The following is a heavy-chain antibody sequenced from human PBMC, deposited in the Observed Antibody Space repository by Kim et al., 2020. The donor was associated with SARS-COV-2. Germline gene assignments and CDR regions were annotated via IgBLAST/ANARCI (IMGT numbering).Heavy chain of an antibody. CDR2: IIPIFGTA. CDR1: GGTFSSYA. CDR3: AREVGGSGSYWDYYYYGMDV. D-gene: IGHD3-10*01. Sequence: SVKVSCKASGGTFSSYAISWVRQAPGQGLEWMGGIIPIFGTANYAQKFQGRVTITADESTSTAYMELSSLRSEDTAVYYCAREVGGSGSYWDYYYYGMDVWGQGTTVTVSS. J-gene: IGHJ6*02. V-gene: IGHV1-69*13.